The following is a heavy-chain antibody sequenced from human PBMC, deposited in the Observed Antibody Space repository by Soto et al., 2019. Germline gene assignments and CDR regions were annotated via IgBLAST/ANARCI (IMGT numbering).Heavy chain of an antibody. Sequence: GGSLRLSCAASGFTVSSNYMSWVRQAPGKGLEWVSVIYSGGSTYYADSVKGRFTISRDNSKNTLYLQMNSLRAEDTAVYYCARDGCGSSWYAFDIWGQGTMVTVSS. D-gene: IGHD6-13*01. V-gene: IGHV3-53*01. J-gene: IGHJ3*02. CDR2: IYSGGST. CDR3: ARDGCGSSWYAFDI. CDR1: GFTVSSNY.